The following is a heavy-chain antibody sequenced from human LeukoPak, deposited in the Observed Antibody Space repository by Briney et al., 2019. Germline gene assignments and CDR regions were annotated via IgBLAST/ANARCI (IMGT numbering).Heavy chain of an antibody. V-gene: IGHV3-30*03. CDR1: GFTFTTYG. J-gene: IGHJ6*04. CDR3: ARVRYGMDV. Sequence: GGSLRLSCAASGFTFTTYGMHWVRQAPGKGLEWVAVISYDGTNKYYADSVKGRFTISRDNSKNTLYLQVNSLRAEDTAVYYCARVRYGMDVWGKGTTVTVSS. CDR2: ISYDGTNK.